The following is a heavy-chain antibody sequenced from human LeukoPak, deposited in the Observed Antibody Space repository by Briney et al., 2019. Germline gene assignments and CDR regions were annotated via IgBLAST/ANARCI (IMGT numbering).Heavy chain of an antibody. CDR3: ARDGYYDSSGSIFRRGYFDL. D-gene: IGHD3-22*01. Sequence: GASVKVSCKASGGTFSSYAISWVRQAPGQGLEWMGRIIPILGIANYAQKFQGRVTITADKSTSTAYMELGSLRSEDTAVYYCARDGYYDSSGSIFRRGYFDLWGRGTLVTVSS. J-gene: IGHJ2*01. CDR2: IIPILGIA. V-gene: IGHV1-69*04. CDR1: GGTFSSYA.